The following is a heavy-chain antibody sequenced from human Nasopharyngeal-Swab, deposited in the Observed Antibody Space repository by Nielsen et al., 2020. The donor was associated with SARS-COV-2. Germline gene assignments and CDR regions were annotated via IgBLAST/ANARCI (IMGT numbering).Heavy chain of an antibody. D-gene: IGHD3-22*01. J-gene: IGHJ4*02. CDR3: ARDRRRPGVDSSGYYASIGY. Sequence: GESLKISCAASGLTFSSYAMHWVRQAPGKGLEWVAVISYDGSNKYYADSVKGRFTISRDNSKNTLYLQMNSLRAEDTAVYYCARDRRRPGVDSSGYYASIGYWGQGTLVTVSS. V-gene: IGHV3-30-3*01. CDR1: GLTFSSYA. CDR2: ISYDGSNK.